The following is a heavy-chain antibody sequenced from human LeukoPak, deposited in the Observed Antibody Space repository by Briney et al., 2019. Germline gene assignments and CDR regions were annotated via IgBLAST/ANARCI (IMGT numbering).Heavy chain of an antibody. V-gene: IGHV3-33*01. CDR3: ARVPVVATPVVDAFDI. CDR2: IWYDGRNK. CDR1: GVTFSSYG. J-gene: IGHJ3*02. D-gene: IGHD5-12*01. Sequence: PGGSLRLSCAASGVTFSSYGMHWVRQAPGKGLEWVAAIWYDGRNKYYADSVRGRFTISRDNSKNTLYLQMNSLRAEDTAMYYCARVPVVATPVVDAFDIWGQGTMVTVSS.